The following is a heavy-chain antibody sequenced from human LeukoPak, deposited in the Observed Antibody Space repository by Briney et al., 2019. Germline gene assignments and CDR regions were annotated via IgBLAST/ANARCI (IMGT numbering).Heavy chain of an antibody. J-gene: IGHJ4*02. CDR1: GFTFSSYA. D-gene: IGHD6-6*01. CDR2: ISYDGSNK. CDR3: ARSRSSYSSSSGGDY. V-gene: IGHV3-30-3*01. Sequence: GGSLRLSCAASGFTFSSYAMHWVRQAPGKGLEWVAVISYDGSNKYYADSVKGRFTISRDNSKNTLYLQMNSLRVEDTAVYYCARSRSSYSSSSGGDYWGQGTLVTVSS.